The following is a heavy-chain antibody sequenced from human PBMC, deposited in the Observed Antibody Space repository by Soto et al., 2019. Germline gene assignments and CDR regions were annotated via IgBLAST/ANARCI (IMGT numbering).Heavy chain of an antibody. D-gene: IGHD3-10*01. Sequence: SETLSLTCTVSGGSISSYYWSWIRQPPGKGLEWIGYIYYSGSTNYNPSLKSRVTISVDTSKNQFSLKLSSVTAADTAVYYCARRFYGSGSYYKPDDAFDIWGQGTMVTVSS. J-gene: IGHJ3*02. V-gene: IGHV4-59*01. CDR3: ARRFYGSGSYYKPDDAFDI. CDR2: IYYSGST. CDR1: GGSISSYY.